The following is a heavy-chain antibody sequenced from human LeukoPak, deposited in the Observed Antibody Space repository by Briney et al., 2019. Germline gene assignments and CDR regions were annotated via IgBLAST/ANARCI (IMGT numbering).Heavy chain of an antibody. D-gene: IGHD3-3*01. Sequence: TGGSLRLSCAASGFTFSSYGMHWVRQAPGKGLEWVAVISYDGSNKYCADSVKGRFTISRDNSKNTLYLQMNSLRAEDTAVYYCAKPSADYDFWSGYYFDYWGQGTLVTVSS. J-gene: IGHJ4*02. V-gene: IGHV3-30*18. CDR2: ISYDGSNK. CDR3: AKPSADYDFWSGYYFDY. CDR1: GFTFSSYG.